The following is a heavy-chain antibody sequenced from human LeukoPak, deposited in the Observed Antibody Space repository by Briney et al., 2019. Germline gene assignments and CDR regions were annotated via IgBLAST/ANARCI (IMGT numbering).Heavy chain of an antibody. D-gene: IGHD1-26*01. Sequence: SVKVSCKASGGTFSNPAISWVRQAPGQGLEWMGRIAPVLEITNYAQKFQGRLTFTADISTSTAYMELSGLRSEDTAIYYCARGYSGLHFDSWGQGSLVTVSS. CDR1: GGTFSNPA. V-gene: IGHV1-69*04. CDR3: ARGYSGLHFDS. J-gene: IGHJ4*02. CDR2: IAPVLEIT.